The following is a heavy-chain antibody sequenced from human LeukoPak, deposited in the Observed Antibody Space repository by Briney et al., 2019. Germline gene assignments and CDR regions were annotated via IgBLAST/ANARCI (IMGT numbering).Heavy chain of an antibody. D-gene: IGHD3-22*01. Sequence: SVKVSCKASGGTFSSYAISWVRQAPGQGLEWMGGIIPIFGTANYAQRFQGKVTITADKSTSTAYMELNNLRSEDTAVYYCARSGAMYYYDSSGYYWAYWGQGTLVTVSS. CDR1: GGTFSSYA. CDR2: IIPIFGTA. V-gene: IGHV1-69*06. J-gene: IGHJ4*02. CDR3: ARSGAMYYYDSSGYYWAY.